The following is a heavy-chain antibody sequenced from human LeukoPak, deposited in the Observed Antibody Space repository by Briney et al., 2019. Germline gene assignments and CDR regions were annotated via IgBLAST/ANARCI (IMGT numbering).Heavy chain of an antibody. Sequence: GGSLRLSCAASGFTFTTYAMSWVRLAPGKGLEWVSTIANSGGSTYYADSVKGRFTISRDNSQNTLYLQMNSLRAEDTAIYYCAKAGDATSPGGSFDSWGQGTLVTVSS. V-gene: IGHV3-23*01. CDR2: IANSGGST. CDR1: GFTFTTYA. J-gene: IGHJ4*02. D-gene: IGHD2-21*01. CDR3: AKAGDATSPGGSFDS.